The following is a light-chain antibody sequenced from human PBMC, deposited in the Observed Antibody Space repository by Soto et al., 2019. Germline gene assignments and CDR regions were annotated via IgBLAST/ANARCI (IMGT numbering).Light chain of an antibody. Sequence: EIVMTQPPATLSVSPGERATLSCRASQSVSSNLAWYQQKPGQAPRLLIYGAYTRAAGVPARFSGSGSGTEFTLTITSLQSEDIALYYCQQYNIWPPITFGQGTRLEI. CDR2: GAY. CDR3: QQYNIWPPIT. CDR1: QSVSSN. J-gene: IGKJ5*01. V-gene: IGKV3-15*01.